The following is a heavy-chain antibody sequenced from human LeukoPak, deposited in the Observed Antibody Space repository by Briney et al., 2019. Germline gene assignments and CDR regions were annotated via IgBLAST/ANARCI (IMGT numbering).Heavy chain of an antibody. CDR2: INHSGST. Sequence: PSETLSLTCVVYGASFSDYFWNVIRQPPGKGLEWIGEINHSGSTNYNPSLKSRVTISVDTSKNQFSLKLSSVTAADTAVYYCARERYGDYYYYYMDVWGKGTTVTVSS. V-gene: IGHV4-34*01. J-gene: IGHJ6*03. CDR1: GASFSDYF. D-gene: IGHD4-17*01. CDR3: ARERYGDYYYYYMDV.